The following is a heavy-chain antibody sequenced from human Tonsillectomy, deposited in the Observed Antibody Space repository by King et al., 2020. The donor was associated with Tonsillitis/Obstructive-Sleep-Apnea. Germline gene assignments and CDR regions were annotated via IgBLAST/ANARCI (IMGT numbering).Heavy chain of an antibody. Sequence: QLVQSGAEVKKPGASVKVSCKASGYTFTSYGISWVRQAPGQGLEWMGWISAYNGDTNYAQKLQGRVTMTTNTSTSTAYMELRSLRSDDTAVYYWARDSMSHYFDSSTYYTFDYWGQGTLVTVSS. D-gene: IGHD3-22*01. V-gene: IGHV1-18*01. CDR1: GYTFTSYG. J-gene: IGHJ4*02. CDR3: ARDSMSHYFDSSTYYTFDY. CDR2: ISAYNGDT.